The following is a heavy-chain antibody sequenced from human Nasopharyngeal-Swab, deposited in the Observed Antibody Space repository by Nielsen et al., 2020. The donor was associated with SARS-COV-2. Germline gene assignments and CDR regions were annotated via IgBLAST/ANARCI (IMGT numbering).Heavy chain of an antibody. Sequence: GSLRLSCAVYGGSFSGYYWSWIRQPPGKGLEWIGEINHSGSTNYNPSLKSRVTISVDTSKNQFSLKLSSVTAADTAVYYCARWEYLDWLLHSDYGMDVWGQGTTVTVSS. J-gene: IGHJ6*02. CDR1: GGSFSGYY. D-gene: IGHD3-9*01. V-gene: IGHV4-34*01. CDR2: INHSGST. CDR3: ARWEYLDWLLHSDYGMDV.